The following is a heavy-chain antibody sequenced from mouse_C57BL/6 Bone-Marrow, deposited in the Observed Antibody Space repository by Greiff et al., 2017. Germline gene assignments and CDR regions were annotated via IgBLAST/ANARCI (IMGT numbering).Heavy chain of an antibody. CDR3: ARYSYGSSPAWFAY. V-gene: IGHV1-55*01. D-gene: IGHD1-1*01. J-gene: IGHJ3*01. Sequence: QVQLQQPGAELVKPGASVKMSCKASGYTFTSYWITWVKQRPGQGLEWIGDIYPGSGSTNYNEKFKSKATLTVDTSSSTAYMQLSSLTSEDSAVYYCARYSYGSSPAWFAYWGQGTLVTVSA. CDR2: IYPGSGST. CDR1: GYTFTSYW.